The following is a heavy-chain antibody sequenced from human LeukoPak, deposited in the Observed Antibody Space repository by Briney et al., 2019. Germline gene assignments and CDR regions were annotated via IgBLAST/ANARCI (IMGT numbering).Heavy chain of an antibody. CDR3: VLGWDCYRVSEYYYYMDV. J-gene: IGHJ6*03. CDR1: GYSFTSYW. Sequence: GESLKISCKGSGYSFTSYWIGWVRQMPGKGLEWMGIIYPGDSDTRYSPSSQGQVTISADKSISTAYLRWSSLKASDTAMYYCVLGWDCYRVSEYYYYMDVWGKGTTVTVSS. CDR2: IYPGDSDT. V-gene: IGHV5-51*01. D-gene: IGHD2-21*01.